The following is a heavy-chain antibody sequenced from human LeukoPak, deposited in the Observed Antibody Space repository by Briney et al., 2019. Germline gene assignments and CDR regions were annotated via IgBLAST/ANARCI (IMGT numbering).Heavy chain of an antibody. V-gene: IGHV3-64D*09. J-gene: IGHJ4*02. CDR1: GFTFSSYA. CDR3: VKDYNWNIFHY. CDR2: ISSNGGST. Sequence: EGSLRLSCSASGFTFSSYAMHWVRQAPGKGLEYVSAISSNGGSTYYADSVKGRFTISRDNSKNTLYLQMSSLRAEDTAVYYCVKDYNWNIFHYWGQGTLVTVSS. D-gene: IGHD1/OR15-1a*01.